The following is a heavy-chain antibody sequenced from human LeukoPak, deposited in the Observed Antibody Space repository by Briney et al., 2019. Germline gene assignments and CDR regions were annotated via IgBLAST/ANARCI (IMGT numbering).Heavy chain of an antibody. J-gene: IGHJ4*02. CDR1: GYTLTELS. V-gene: IGHV1-24*01. CDR2: FDPEDGET. CDR3: AKERYDYGNPLDLNDY. D-gene: IGHD3-16*01. Sequence: ASVKVSCKVSGYTLTELSMHWVRQAPGKGLEWMGGFDPEDGETIYAQKFQGRVTMTEDTSTDTAYMELSSLRSEDTAVYYCAKERYDYGNPLDLNDYWGQGTLVTVSS.